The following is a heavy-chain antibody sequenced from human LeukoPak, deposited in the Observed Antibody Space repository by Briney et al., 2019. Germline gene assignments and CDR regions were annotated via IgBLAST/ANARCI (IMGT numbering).Heavy chain of an antibody. Sequence: GGSLRLSCAASGFTFSNYAMSWVRQAPGKGLECLSAISGSGGRIYYADSVKGRFTISRDNSKNTLYLQMNSLRAEDTAVYYCAKDEDARPMYFQHWGQGTLVTVSS. CDR1: GFTFSNYA. CDR3: AKDEDARPMYFQH. V-gene: IGHV3-23*01. CDR2: ISGSGGRI. J-gene: IGHJ1*01. D-gene: IGHD2-8*01.